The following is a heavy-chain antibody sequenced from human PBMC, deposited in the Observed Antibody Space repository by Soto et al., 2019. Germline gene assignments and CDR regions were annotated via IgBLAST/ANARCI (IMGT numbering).Heavy chain of an antibody. CDR3: ARLFNNMVGATEVGAFDI. V-gene: IGHV4-59*08. CDR2: IYYSGST. Sequence: SETLSLTCAVYGGSISSYYWSWIRQPPGKGLEWIGYIYYSGSTNYNPSLKSRVTISVDTSKNQFSLKLSSVTAADTAVYYCARLFNNMVGATEVGAFDIWGQGTMVTVSS. D-gene: IGHD1-26*01. CDR1: GGSISSYY. J-gene: IGHJ3*02.